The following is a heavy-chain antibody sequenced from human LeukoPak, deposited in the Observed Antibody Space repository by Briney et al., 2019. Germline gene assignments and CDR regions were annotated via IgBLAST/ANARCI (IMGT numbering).Heavy chain of an antibody. CDR1: GGSISSYY. V-gene: IGHV4-4*07. CDR2: IYTSGST. Sequence: PSETLSLTCTVSGGSISSYYWSWIRQPAGKGLEWIGRIYTSGSTNYNPSLKSRVTMSVDTSKNQFSLKLSSVTAADTAVYYCARVERPTTYYDFWSGYHHYMDVWGKGTTVTVSS. J-gene: IGHJ6*03. CDR3: ARVERPTTYYDFWSGYHHYMDV. D-gene: IGHD3-3*01.